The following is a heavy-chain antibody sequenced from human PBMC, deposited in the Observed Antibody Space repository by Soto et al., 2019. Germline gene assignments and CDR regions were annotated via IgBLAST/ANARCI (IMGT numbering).Heavy chain of an antibody. V-gene: IGHV3-30-3*01. D-gene: IGHD3-10*01. CDR2: ISYDGSNK. Sequence: GGSLRLSCAASGFTFSSYAMHWVRQAPGKGLEWVAVISYDGSNKYYADSVKGRFTISRDNSKNTLYLQMNSLRAEDTAVYYCASGGSGSYYRYYFDYWGQGTLVPVS. CDR1: GFTFSSYA. CDR3: ASGGSGSYYRYYFDY. J-gene: IGHJ4*02.